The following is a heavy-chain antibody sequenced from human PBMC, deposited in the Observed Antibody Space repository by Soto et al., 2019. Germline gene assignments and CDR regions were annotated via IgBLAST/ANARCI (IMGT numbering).Heavy chain of an antibody. CDR3: ARSMGVPADDALDI. Sequence: ASVKVSCKASGYTFTSYDINWVRQATGQGLEWMGWMNPNSGNTGYAQKFQGRVTMTRNTSISTAYMELSSLRSEDTAVYYCARSMGVPADDALDIWGQGTMVTVSS. J-gene: IGHJ3*02. CDR1: GYTFTSYD. CDR2: MNPNSGNT. D-gene: IGHD2-2*01. V-gene: IGHV1-8*01.